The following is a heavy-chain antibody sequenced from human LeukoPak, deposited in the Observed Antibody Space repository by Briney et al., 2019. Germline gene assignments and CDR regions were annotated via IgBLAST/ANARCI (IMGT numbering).Heavy chain of an antibody. D-gene: IGHD2-15*01. CDR1: GFTFSNYG. CDR2: IWYGGGNK. Sequence: GGSLRLSCAASGFTFSNYGMHWVRQAPGKGLEWVAVIWYGGGNKYYADSVKGRFTISRDNSKNTLYLQMNSLRAEDTAVYYCARDRGGRTGLDDWGQGTLVTVSS. V-gene: IGHV3-33*01. J-gene: IGHJ4*02. CDR3: ARDRGGRTGLDD.